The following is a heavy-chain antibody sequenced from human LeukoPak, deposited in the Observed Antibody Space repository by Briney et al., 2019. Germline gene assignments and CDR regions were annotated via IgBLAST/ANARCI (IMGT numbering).Heavy chain of an antibody. CDR2: ISNSGGAT. CDR1: EFTFSSYA. V-gene: IGHV3-23*01. J-gene: IGHJ6*03. CDR3: ARVLSSRGRSTFYYYYYMDV. D-gene: IGHD2-8*01. Sequence: GGSLRLSCAASEFTFSSYAMNWVRQAPGKGLEWVSVISNSGGATYYADSVKGRFTISRDNSKNTLYLQMNSLRAEDTAVYYCARVLSSRGRSTFYYYYYMDVWGKGTTVTISS.